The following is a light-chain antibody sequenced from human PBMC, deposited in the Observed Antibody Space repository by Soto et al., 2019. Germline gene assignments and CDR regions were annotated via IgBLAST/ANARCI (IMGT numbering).Light chain of an antibody. CDR1: SSDVGNYKY. CDR3: FSYTSSGTYV. Sequence: QSALTQPPSVSGSPGQSITISCTGTSSDVGNYKYVSWYQQHPGKAPKLMIYEVSNRPSGVSNRFSGSKSGNTASLTISGLQSEDETDYYCFSYTSSGTYVFGPGTQVTV. CDR2: EVS. J-gene: IGLJ1*01. V-gene: IGLV2-14*01.